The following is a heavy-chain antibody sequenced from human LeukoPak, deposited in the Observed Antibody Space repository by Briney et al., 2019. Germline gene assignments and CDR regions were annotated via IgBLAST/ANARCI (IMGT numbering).Heavy chain of an antibody. V-gene: IGHV3-23*01. J-gene: IGHJ5*01. CDR2: ITSSGATT. Sequence: GGSLRLSCAASGFTFDDYAMHWVRQAPGKGLEWVSSITSSGATTYYADSVKGRFTISRDISKNTLYLQMNSLTAEDSAVYYCAKEFIAGDGHVDCDSWGHGTLVTVSS. CDR3: AKEFIAGDGHVDCDS. D-gene: IGHD5-24*01. CDR1: GFTFDDYA.